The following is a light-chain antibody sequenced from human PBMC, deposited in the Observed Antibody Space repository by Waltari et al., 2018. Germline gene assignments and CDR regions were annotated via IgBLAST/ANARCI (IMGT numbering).Light chain of an antibody. CDR2: EVS. CDR3: SSYTSLTTLV. J-gene: IGLJ2*01. V-gene: IGLV2-14*01. CDR1: SSDIGGYNS. Sequence: QSALTQPASVSGSPGQSITISCTGTSSDIGGYNSASWYQHHPGKAPKLLIYEVSNRPSVVSERFSGSKAGKTASLTISGLQAGDEAVYYCSSYTSLTTLVFGGGTKLTVL.